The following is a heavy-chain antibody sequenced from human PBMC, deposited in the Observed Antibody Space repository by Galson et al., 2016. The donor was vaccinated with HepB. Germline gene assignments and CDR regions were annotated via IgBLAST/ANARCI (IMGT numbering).Heavy chain of an antibody. Sequence: SLRLSCAASGFTFSTYGMHWVRQAPGKGLEWVAVVWYDGTNEYYADSVRGRFTISRDNSKNSLYLQVSSLRAEDTAVYYCARDVLGGSQDFGGGYYYYYYGMDVWGKGATVTVSS. J-gene: IGHJ6*04. V-gene: IGHV3-33*01. D-gene: IGHD3-16*01. CDR1: GFTFSTYG. CDR2: VWYDGTNE. CDR3: ARDVLGGSQDFGGGYYYYYYGMDV.